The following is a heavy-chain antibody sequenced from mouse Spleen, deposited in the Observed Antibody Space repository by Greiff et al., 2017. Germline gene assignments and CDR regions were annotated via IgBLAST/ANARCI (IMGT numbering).Heavy chain of an antibody. V-gene: IGHV5-16*01. CDR1: GFTFSDYY. CDR3: ARERDDGYPFYAMDY. CDR2: INYDGSST. Sequence: DVKLVESEGGLVQPGSSMKLSCTASGFTFSDYYMAWVRQVPEKGLEWVANINYDGSSTYYLDSLKSRFIISRDNAKNILYLQMSSLKSEDTATYYCARERDDGYPFYAMDYWGQGTSVTVSS. D-gene: IGHD2-3*01. J-gene: IGHJ4*01.